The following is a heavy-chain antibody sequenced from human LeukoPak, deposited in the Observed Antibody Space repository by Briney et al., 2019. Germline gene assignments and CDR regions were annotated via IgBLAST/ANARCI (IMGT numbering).Heavy chain of an antibody. CDR1: GYTFTSYD. D-gene: IGHD1-1*01. CDR3: ARGEGLTTGTTGYYYGMDV. V-gene: IGHV1-8*01. CDR2: INPNSGNT. Sequence: ASVKVSCKASGYTFTSYDINWVRQATGQGLEWMGWINPNSGNTGYAQKFQDRVTMTRNTSISTAYMELSSLTSEDTAVYYYARGEGLTTGTTGYYYGMDVWGQGTTVTVSS. J-gene: IGHJ6*02.